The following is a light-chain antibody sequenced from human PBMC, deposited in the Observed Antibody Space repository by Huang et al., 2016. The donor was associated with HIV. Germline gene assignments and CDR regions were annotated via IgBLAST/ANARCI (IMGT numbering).Light chain of an antibody. CDR3: QQYYRAPFT. V-gene: IGKV4-1*01. Sequence: DIVMTQSPDSLAVSLGERATINCKSSQSVLHSTNNGNSLSWFKQKAGQPPKLLISWASIRESGVPDRFSGSGSGTDFTLTISSLQAEDVAVYYCQQYYRAPFTFGQGTKLEIK. CDR2: WAS. CDR1: QSVLHSTNNGNS. J-gene: IGKJ2*01.